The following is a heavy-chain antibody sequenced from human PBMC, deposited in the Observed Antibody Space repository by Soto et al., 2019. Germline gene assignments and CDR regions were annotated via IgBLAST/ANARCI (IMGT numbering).Heavy chain of an antibody. CDR3: AREKDSSSWDSRYYAEYFQH. CDR2: INPSGGST. V-gene: IGHV1-46*01. Sequence: QVQLVQSGAEVKKPGASVKVSCKASGYTFTSYYMHWVRQAPGQGLEWMGIINPSGGSTSYAQKCQGRVTMTRDTSTSTVYMELSSLRSEDTAVYYCAREKDSSSWDSRYYAEYFQHWGQGTLVTVSS. D-gene: IGHD6-13*01. CDR1: GYTFTSYY. J-gene: IGHJ1*01.